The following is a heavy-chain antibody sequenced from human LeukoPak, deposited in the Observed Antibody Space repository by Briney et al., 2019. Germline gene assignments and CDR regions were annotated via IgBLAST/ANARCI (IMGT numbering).Heavy chain of an antibody. Sequence: GGSLSLYCAASGFTFSSYSMNWVRQAPGKGLEWVSSISSSSSYIYYADYVKGRFTISRDNAKNSLYLQMNSLRAEDTAVYYCARFAATTTRSLDYWGQGTLVTVSS. CDR2: ISSSSSYI. CDR3: ARFAATTTRSLDY. J-gene: IGHJ4*02. CDR1: GFTFSSYS. V-gene: IGHV3-21*01. D-gene: IGHD5-12*01.